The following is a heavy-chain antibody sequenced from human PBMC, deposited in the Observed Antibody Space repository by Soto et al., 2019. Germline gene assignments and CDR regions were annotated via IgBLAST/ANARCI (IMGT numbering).Heavy chain of an antibody. Sequence: PGGSLRLSCAASGFTFSSYWMHWVRQAPGKGLEWVSGISWNSGSIGYADSVKGRFTISRDNAKNSLYLQMNSLRAEDTALYYCAKDMATGTTYFDYWGQGTLVTVS. J-gene: IGHJ4*02. V-gene: IGHV3-9*01. CDR2: ISWNSGSI. CDR3: AKDMATGTTYFDY. D-gene: IGHD1-1*01. CDR1: GFTFSSYW.